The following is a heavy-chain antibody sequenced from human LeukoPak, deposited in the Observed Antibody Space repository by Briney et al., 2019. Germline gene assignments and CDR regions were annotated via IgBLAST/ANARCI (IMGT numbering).Heavy chain of an antibody. CDR1: GFTLRHHG. Sequence: PGPAPSLHCVASGFTLRHHGMHWVRHAPGKGVVWVSRINRDGSRTDYADSVKGRFTISRDDAKNTLYLQVNSLRAEDTAVYFCARGGSDTAMAHDYWGQGTLVTVSS. D-gene: IGHD5-18*01. CDR3: ARGGSDTAMAHDY. CDR2: INRDGSRT. J-gene: IGHJ4*02. V-gene: IGHV3-74*01.